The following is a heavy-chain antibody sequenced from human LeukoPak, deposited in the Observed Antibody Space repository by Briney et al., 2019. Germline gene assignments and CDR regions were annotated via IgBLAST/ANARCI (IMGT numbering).Heavy chain of an antibody. D-gene: IGHD2-15*01. V-gene: IGHV3-21*01. J-gene: IGHJ4*02. CDR3: ATSTAGLWYRDSHYFDY. Sequence: PGGSLRLSCAVSGLTFSTYSMNWVRQAPGKGLEWVSSISSSSRNIYYADSLRGRFTISRDNAKNSLYLQMNSLRAEDMAVYYCATSTAGLWYRDSHYFDYWGQGILVTVSS. CDR1: GLTFSTYS. CDR2: ISSSSRNI.